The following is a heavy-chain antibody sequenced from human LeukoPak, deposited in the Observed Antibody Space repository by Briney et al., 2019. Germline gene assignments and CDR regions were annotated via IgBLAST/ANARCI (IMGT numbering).Heavy chain of an antibody. D-gene: IGHD3-22*01. CDR1: GGSISSSSDY. CDR2: IYYSGTT. V-gene: IGHV4-39*01. Sequence: SETLSLTCAVSGGSISSSSDYWGWIRQPPGKGLEYIGSIYYSGTTYYNPSLKSRVSMSVDMSKNQFSLKLSSVTAADTAVYYCARHYYDSSGYRRDYYFDYWGQGTLVTVSS. J-gene: IGHJ4*02. CDR3: ARHYYDSSGYRRDYYFDY.